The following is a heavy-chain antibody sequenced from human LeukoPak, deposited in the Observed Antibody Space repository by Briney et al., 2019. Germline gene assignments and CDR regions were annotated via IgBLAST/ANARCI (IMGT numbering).Heavy chain of an antibody. Sequence: GASVKVSCKASGYTFTSYGINWVRQATGQGLEWMGWMSPDSGNTGYAQKFQGRLTITRNTSISTAYMELSSLRSEDTAVYYCARGANSGWGFYYYYYMDVWGKGTTVTISS. D-gene: IGHD5-12*01. V-gene: IGHV1-8*03. CDR1: GYTFTSYG. CDR2: MSPDSGNT. J-gene: IGHJ6*03. CDR3: ARGANSGWGFYYYYYMDV.